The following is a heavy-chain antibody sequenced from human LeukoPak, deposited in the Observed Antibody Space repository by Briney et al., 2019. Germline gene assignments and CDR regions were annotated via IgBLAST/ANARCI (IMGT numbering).Heavy chain of an antibody. J-gene: IGHJ6*03. Sequence: GGSLRLSCAASGFTFDDYAMHWVQQAPGKGLEWVSGISWNSDTIGYADSVKGRFTISRDNAKNSLYLQMNSLRAEDTALYYCAKTSPGIAVTSYYYYMDVWGKGTTVTVSS. CDR1: GFTFDDYA. CDR2: ISWNSDTI. D-gene: IGHD6-19*01. V-gene: IGHV3-9*01. CDR3: AKTSPGIAVTSYYYYMDV.